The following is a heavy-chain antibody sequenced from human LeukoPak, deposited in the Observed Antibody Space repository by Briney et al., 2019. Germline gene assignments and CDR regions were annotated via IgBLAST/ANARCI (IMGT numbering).Heavy chain of an antibody. CDR2: IYYSGST. V-gene: IGHV4-30-4*01. J-gene: IGHJ4*02. Sequence: SETLSLTCTVSGGSISSGDYYWSRIRQPPGKGLEWIGYIYYSGSTYYNPSLKSRVTISVDTSKNQFSLKLSSVTAADTAVYYCARSPQRYYYDSSGYYFIDYWGQGTLVTVSS. CDR3: ARSPQRYYYDSSGYYFIDY. D-gene: IGHD3-22*01. CDR1: GGSISSGDYY.